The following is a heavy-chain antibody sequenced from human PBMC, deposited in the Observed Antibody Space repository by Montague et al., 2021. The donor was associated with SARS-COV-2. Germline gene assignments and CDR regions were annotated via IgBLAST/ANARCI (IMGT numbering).Heavy chain of an antibody. CDR1: GGSISSSSYY. CDR2: IYYSGST. V-gene: IGHV4-39*07. D-gene: IGHD3-10*01. CDR3: AKLLWLRGGCDY. Sequence: SETLSLTCTVSGGSISSSSYYWGWIRQPPGKGLEWIGSIYYSGSTYYNPSLKSRVTISVDTSKNQFSLKLSSATAADTAVYYCAKLLWLRGGCDYWGQGTLVTVSS. J-gene: IGHJ4*02.